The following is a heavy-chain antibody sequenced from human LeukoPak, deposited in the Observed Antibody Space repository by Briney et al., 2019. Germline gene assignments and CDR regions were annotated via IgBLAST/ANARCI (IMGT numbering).Heavy chain of an antibody. CDR2: IYSGGST. V-gene: IGHV3-66*01. CDR3: ARGGSVLLWFGELLDFSYFDY. CDR1: GFTFSTYA. Sequence: GSLRLSCAASGFTFSTYAMNWVRQAPGKGLEWVSVIYSGGSTYYADSVKGRFTISRDNSKNTLYLQMNSLRAEDTAVYYCARGGSVLLWFGELLDFSYFDYWGQGTLVTVSS. D-gene: IGHD3-10*01. J-gene: IGHJ4*02.